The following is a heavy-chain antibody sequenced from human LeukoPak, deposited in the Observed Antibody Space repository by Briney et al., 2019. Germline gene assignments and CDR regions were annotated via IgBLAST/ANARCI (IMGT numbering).Heavy chain of an antibody. CDR2: IKEDGSDK. Sequence: GGSLRLSCAASGFTFGSYWMSWVRQAPGKGLEWLANIKEDGSDKYYVDSVKGRFTISRDNAKNSLYLQMNNLRVEDTAVYYCARAGYTSGYDYWGQGTLVTVSS. CDR1: GFTFGSYW. D-gene: IGHD6-19*01. J-gene: IGHJ4*02. V-gene: IGHV3-7*01. CDR3: ARAGYTSGYDY.